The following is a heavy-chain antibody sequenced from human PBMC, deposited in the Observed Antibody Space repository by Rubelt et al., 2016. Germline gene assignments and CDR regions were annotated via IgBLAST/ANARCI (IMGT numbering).Heavy chain of an antibody. CDR3: ARTSSSSCDY. V-gene: IGHV3-21*01. D-gene: IGHD6-6*01. Sequence: GGGLVKPGGSLRLSCAASGFTFSNYRMTWVRQAPGKGLAWVSSISSTSSYIYYADSVKGRFTISRDNAKNSLYLQMNSLRDDDTAVYYCARTSSSSCDYWGQGTLVTVSS. J-gene: IGHJ4*02. CDR2: ISSTSSYI. CDR1: GFTFSNYR.